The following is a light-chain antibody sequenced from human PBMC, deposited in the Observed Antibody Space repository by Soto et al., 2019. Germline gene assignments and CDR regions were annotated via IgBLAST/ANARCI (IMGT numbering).Light chain of an antibody. V-gene: IGKV4-1*01. J-gene: IGKJ1*01. CDR1: QSVLYSSNNKNY. CDR2: WAS. CDR3: QQYYSTPRT. Sequence: DIVMTQSPDSLAVSLGERATINCNSGQSVLYSSNNKNYLAWYQQKPGQPPKLLIYWASTRESGVPDRFSGSGSGTDFTLTISSLQAEDVAVYYCQQYYSTPRTFGQGTKVDI.